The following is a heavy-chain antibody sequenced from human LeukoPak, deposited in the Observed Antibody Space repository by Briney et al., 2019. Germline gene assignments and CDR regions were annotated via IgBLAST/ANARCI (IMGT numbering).Heavy chain of an antibody. CDR1: GGSFSGYY. CDR3: ASQESSTSYYFDY. D-gene: IGHD2-2*01. CDR2: INHSGST. Sequence: SETLSLTCAVYGGSFSGYYWSWIRQPPGKGLKWIGEINHSGSTNYNPSLKSRVTISVDTSKNQFSLKLSSVTAADTAVYYCASQESSTSYYFDYWGQGTLVTVSS. V-gene: IGHV4-34*01. J-gene: IGHJ4*02.